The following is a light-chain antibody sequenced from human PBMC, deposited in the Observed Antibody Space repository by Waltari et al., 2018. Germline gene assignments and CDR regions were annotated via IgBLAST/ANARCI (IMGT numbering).Light chain of an antibody. V-gene: IGLV1-40*01. CDR3: QSYDGSLSGSV. CDR1: SSHIGAGYD. CDR2: GNT. J-gene: IGLJ2*01. Sequence: QSVLTQPPSVSGAPGQRVTISCTGSSSHIGAGYDVHWYQHLPGTAPKLLIYGNTNRPSGVPDRFSGSKSGTSVSLAITGLQAEDEADYYCQSYDGSLSGSVFGGGTKLTVL.